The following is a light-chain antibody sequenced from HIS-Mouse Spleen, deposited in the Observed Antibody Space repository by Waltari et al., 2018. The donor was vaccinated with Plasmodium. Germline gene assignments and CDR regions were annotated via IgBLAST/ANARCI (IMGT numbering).Light chain of an antibody. V-gene: IGLV3-1*01. Sequence: SYELTQPPSVSVSPGQTASITCSGDKLGANYPCWYQQKPGQSPVRVIYQDSKRPSGIPERFSGSNSGNTATLTISGTQAMDEADYYCQAWDSSTVVFGGGTKLTVL. CDR3: QAWDSSTVV. CDR1: KLGANY. J-gene: IGLJ2*01. CDR2: QDS.